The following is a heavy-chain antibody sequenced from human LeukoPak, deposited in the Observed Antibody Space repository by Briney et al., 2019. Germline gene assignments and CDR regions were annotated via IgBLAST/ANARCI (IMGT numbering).Heavy chain of an antibody. Sequence: GGSLRLSCAASGFTFSSYWMSWVRQAPGKGLEWVANIKQDGSEKYYVDSVKGRFTISRDNAKNSLYLQMNSLRAEDTAVYYCARALRFGYYDFWSGYALGYWGQGTLVTVSS. V-gene: IGHV3-7*01. J-gene: IGHJ4*02. CDR1: GFTFSSYW. CDR2: IKQDGSEK. CDR3: ARALRFGYYDFWSGYALGY. D-gene: IGHD3-3*01.